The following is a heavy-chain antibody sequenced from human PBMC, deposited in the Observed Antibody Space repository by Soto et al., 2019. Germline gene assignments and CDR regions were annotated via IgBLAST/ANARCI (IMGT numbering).Heavy chain of an antibody. J-gene: IGHJ6*02. V-gene: IGHV4-34*12. D-gene: IGHD2-2*01. CDR1: GGSFSAYY. Sequence: PSETLSLTCAVYGGSFSAYYWSWVRQPPGKGLEWIGEIIHSESTKYNPSLKSRVTISVDTSKNQFSLKLSSVTAADTAVYYCARALGYPNPHCSSTSCTRRRGYYYYGMDVWGQGTTVTVSS. CDR3: ARALGYPNPHCSSTSCTRRRGYYYYGMDV. CDR2: IIHSEST.